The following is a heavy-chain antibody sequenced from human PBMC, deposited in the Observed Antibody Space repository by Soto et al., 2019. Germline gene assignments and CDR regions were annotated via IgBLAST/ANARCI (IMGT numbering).Heavy chain of an antibody. CDR3: ARVESNEPEYYHGMEV. CDR1: GDSVFGNMAC. V-gene: IGHV6-1*01. CDR2: TFDRSKWYN. J-gene: IGHJ6*02. Sequence: SGTLSVTCVLSGDSVFGNMACGSWVRQSAWRGLGWLGRTFDRSKWYNDYAVSLRGRISMNADRSKNQFSLQLNAVTPGETVFYYCARVESNEPEYYHGMEVWGQGTTVTVSS. D-gene: IGHD2-8*01.